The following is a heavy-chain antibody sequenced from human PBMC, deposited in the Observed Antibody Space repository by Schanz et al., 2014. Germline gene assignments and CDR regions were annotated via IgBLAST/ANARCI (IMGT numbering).Heavy chain of an antibody. D-gene: IGHD6-19*01. V-gene: IGHV3-23*04. CDR3: AASSGWHPSTDY. J-gene: IGHJ4*02. Sequence: EVQLVESGGGLIQPGGSLRLSCAASGFTFGDYAMTWVRQAPGKGLEWVSAINTGVNTYYADSVRGRFTISRDNSKNTLYLQMNSLRAEDTAVYYCAASSGWHPSTDYWGQGTLXTVSS. CDR1: GFTFGDYA. CDR2: INTGVNT.